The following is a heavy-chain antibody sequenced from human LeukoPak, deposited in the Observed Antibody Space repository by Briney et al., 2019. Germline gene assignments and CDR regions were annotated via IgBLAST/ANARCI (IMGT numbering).Heavy chain of an antibody. D-gene: IGHD3-3*01. J-gene: IGHJ4*02. CDR3: ARSITIFGVVTYFDY. CDR2: IYYSGST. CDR1: GGSISSYY. V-gene: IGHV4-59*01. Sequence: PETLSLTCTVSGGSISSYYCSWIRQPPGKGLEWLGYIYYSGSTNYNPTLKSRVTISVDTSKNQFYLKLSSVTAADTAVYYCARSITIFGVVTYFDYWGQGTLVTVSA.